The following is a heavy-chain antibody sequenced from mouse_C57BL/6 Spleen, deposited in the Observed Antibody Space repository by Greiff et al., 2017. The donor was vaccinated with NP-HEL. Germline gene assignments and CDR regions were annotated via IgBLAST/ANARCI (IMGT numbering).Heavy chain of an antibody. CDR3: ARDPHYGYEDAMDY. CDR2: ISYDGSN. CDR1: GYSITSGYY. D-gene: IGHD2-2*01. V-gene: IGHV3-6*01. Sequence: EVHLVESGPGLVKPSQSLSLTCSVTGYSITSGYYWNWIRQFPGNKLEWMGYISYDGSNNYNPSLKNRISITRDTSKNQFFLKLNSVTTEDTATYYCARDPHYGYEDAMDYWGQGTSVTVSS. J-gene: IGHJ4*01.